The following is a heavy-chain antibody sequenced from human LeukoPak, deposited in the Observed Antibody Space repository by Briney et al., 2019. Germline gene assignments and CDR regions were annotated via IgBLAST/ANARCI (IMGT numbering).Heavy chain of an antibody. CDR2: IKSKTDGGTT. D-gene: IGHD1-26*01. CDR3: TKGTLGASLDY. CDR1: GFTFGHAW. Sequence: GGSLRLSCAASGFTFGHAWMSWVRQAPGKGLEWVGRIKSKTDGGTTDYAAPVKGRFTISRDDSKNTLYLQMNSLKTEDTAVYYCTKGTLGASLDYWGQGTLVTVSS. J-gene: IGHJ4*02. V-gene: IGHV3-15*01.